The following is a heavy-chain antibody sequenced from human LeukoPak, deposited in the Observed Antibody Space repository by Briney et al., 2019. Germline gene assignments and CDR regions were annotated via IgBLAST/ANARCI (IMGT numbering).Heavy chain of an antibody. V-gene: IGHV3-15*01. CDR2: ILSKTSGGTT. J-gene: IGHJ5*02. CDR3: ADYYASGSYPP. Sequence: GGSLRLSCAASGFTFRSYAMSWVRQAPGKGLEWVGRILSKTSGGTTDYATPVKGRFTISRDDSKNMLYLHMNSLQIEDTAVYYCADYYASGSYPPWGQGTLVTVSS. CDR1: GFTFRSYA. D-gene: IGHD3-10*01.